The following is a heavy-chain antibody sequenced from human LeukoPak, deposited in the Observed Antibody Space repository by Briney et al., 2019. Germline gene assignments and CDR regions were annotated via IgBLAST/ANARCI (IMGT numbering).Heavy chain of an antibody. CDR3: ARAMIAVVGRKDWFDP. CDR1: GGTFSSYA. D-gene: IGHD6-19*01. Sequence: ASVKVSCKASGGTFSSYAISWVRQAPGQGLEWMGGIIPIFGTANYAQKFQGRVTITADESTSTAYMELSSLRSEDTAVYYCARAMIAVVGRKDWFDPWGQGTLVTVSS. V-gene: IGHV1-69*13. CDR2: IIPIFGTA. J-gene: IGHJ5*02.